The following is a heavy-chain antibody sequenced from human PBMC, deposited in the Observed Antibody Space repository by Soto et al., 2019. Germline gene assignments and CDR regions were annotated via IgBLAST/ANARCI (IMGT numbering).Heavy chain of an antibody. CDR2: INPDGGAK. Sequence: EAQLVESGGGLVQPGGSLRLSCAASGFTFSSSWMAWVRQAPGKGLEWVANINPDGGAKYYVDSVKGRFTISRDNAKNSLYLQLNSLRADDTAVYYCARDVGQHWGQGTLVTVSS. D-gene: IGHD1-26*01. V-gene: IGHV3-7*01. CDR1: GFTFSSSW. J-gene: IGHJ1*01. CDR3: ARDVGQH.